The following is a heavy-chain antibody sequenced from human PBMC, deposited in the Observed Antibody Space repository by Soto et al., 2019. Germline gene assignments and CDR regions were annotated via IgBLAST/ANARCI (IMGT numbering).Heavy chain of an antibody. J-gene: IGHJ4*02. CDR2: IYYSGST. CDR1: GGSISSSSYY. D-gene: IGHD3-10*01. CDR3: ARVGLKYGSGSYYENFDY. V-gene: IGHV4-39*01. Sequence: PSETLSLTCTVSGGSISSSSYYWGWIRQPPGKGLEWIGSIYYSGSTYYNPSLKSRVTISVDTSKNQFSLKLSSVTAADTAVYYCARVGLKYGSGSYYENFDYCGQGTLVTVSS.